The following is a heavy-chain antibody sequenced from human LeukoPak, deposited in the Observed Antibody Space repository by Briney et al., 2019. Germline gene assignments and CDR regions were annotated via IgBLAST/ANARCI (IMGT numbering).Heavy chain of an antibody. D-gene: IGHD5-12*01. CDR1: GFTFSSYG. CDR3: ARDAGYAYFDY. Sequence: GGSLRLSCAASGFTFSSYGMHWVRQAPGKGLEWVAVIWYDGSNKYYADSVKGRFTISRDNSKNTLYLQMNSLRAEDTAVYYCARDAGYAYFDYWGQGTLVTVSS. J-gene: IGHJ4*02. CDR2: IWYDGSNK. V-gene: IGHV3-33*01.